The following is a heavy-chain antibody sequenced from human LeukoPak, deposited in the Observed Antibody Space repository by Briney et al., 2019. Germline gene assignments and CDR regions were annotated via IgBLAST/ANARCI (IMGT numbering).Heavy chain of an antibody. CDR1: GFTFSSYE. J-gene: IGHJ6*03. V-gene: IGHV3-23*01. CDR2: ISGDAGRT. Sequence: PGGSLRLSCAASGFTFSSYEMNWVRQAPGKGLEWVSGISGDAGRTYYADSVKGRFTIYRDNSKNTLYLQMNSLGAEDTAVYYCARGNYYGSGTYFYYYYYMDVWGKGTTVTISS. CDR3: ARGNYYGSGTYFYYYYYMDV. D-gene: IGHD3-10*01.